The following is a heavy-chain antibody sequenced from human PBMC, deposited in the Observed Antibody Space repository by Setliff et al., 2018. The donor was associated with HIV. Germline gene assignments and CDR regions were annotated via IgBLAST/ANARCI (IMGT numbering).Heavy chain of an antibody. D-gene: IGHD3-10*01. CDR3: ARDRARAHWFDP. CDR2: ISVYNGNT. Sequence: ASVKVSCKASGYTFTSYAMNWVRQAPGQGLEWMGWISVYNGNTKYAQKFQGRVTMTTDTSTSTAYMELRSLRSDDTAVYYCARDRARAHWFDPWGQGTLVTVSS. CDR1: GYTFTSYA. J-gene: IGHJ5*02. V-gene: IGHV1-18*01.